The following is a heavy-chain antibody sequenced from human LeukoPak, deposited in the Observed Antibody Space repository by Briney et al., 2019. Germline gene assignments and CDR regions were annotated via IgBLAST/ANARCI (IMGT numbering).Heavy chain of an antibody. Sequence: SETLSLTCTVSGYSISSGYYWGWIRQPPGKGLEWIGSIYHSGSTDYNASLKSRVTISVDTSKKQFSLKLTSVTAADTAVYYCARIATGYGYGPVDYWGQGTLVTVSS. V-gene: IGHV4-38-2*02. CDR2: IYHSGST. CDR3: ARIATGYGYGPVDY. D-gene: IGHD5-18*01. J-gene: IGHJ4*02. CDR1: GYSISSGYY.